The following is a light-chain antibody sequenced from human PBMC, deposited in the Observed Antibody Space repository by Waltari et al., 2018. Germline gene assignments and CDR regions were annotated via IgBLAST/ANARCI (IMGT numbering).Light chain of an antibody. CDR1: SSDVGGYNY. CDR3: SSYISSRTLEL. Sequence: QSALTQPASVSGAPGQSINISCTGTSSDVGGYNYVSRYQQHPGKAPKLMIYDVSNRPSGVSNRFSGSKSGNTASLTISGLQAEDEADYYCSSYISSRTLELCGGGTSLTVL. V-gene: IGLV2-14*03. CDR2: DVS. J-gene: IGLJ2*01.